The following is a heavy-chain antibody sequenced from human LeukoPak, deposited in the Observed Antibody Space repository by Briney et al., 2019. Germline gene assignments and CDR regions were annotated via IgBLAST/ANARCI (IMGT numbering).Heavy chain of an antibody. CDR3: ARWVPGIATPSDAFDI. J-gene: IGHJ3*02. V-gene: IGHV4-61*02. CDR2: IYTSGST. D-gene: IGHD5-24*01. CDR1: GGSISSGSYY. Sequence: PSETLSLTCTVSGGSISSGSYYWSWIRQPAGEGLEWIGRIYTSGSTNYNPSLKSRVTISVDTSKNQFSLKLSSVTAADTAVYYCARWVPGIATPSDAFDIWGQGTMVTVSS.